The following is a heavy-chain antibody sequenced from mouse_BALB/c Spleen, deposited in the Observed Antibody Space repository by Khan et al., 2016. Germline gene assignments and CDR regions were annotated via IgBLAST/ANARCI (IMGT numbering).Heavy chain of an antibody. D-gene: IGHD1-1*01. CDR1: GYTFSSYW. CDR2: IDPSDSET. J-gene: IGHJ3*01. V-gene: IGHV1-69*01. Sequence: QVQLKQSGTEVVIPGAPVKLSCKASGYTFSSYWMNWVKQRPGRGLEWIGRIDPSDSETHYNQKFKDKATLTVDISSSTAYLQLSSLTSEDSAGYYCARRAYGTWFAYWGQGTLVTV. CDR3: ARRAYGTWFAY.